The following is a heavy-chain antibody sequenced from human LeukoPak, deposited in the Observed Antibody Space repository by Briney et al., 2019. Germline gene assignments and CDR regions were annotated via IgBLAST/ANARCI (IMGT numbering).Heavy chain of an antibody. CDR2: MSPNSGNT. Sequence: ASVKVSCKASGYTFTSYDINWVRQATGQGLEWMGWMSPNSGNTGYAQKFQGRVTITRNTSISTAYMELSSLRSEDTAVYYCARGVLYYYYLDVWGKGTTVTVSS. V-gene: IGHV1-8*03. CDR3: ARGVLYYYYLDV. CDR1: GYTFTSYD. J-gene: IGHJ6*03.